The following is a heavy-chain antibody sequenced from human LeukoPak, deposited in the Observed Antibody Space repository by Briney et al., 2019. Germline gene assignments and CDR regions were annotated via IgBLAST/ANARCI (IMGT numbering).Heavy chain of an antibody. CDR1: GYTFTSYY. J-gene: IGHJ6*03. Sequence: ASVRVSCKASGYTFTSYYMHWVRQAPGQGLEWMGIINPSGGSTSYAQKFQGRVTMTSDTSTSTVYMELSSLRSEDTGVYYCARAEGFGELYYMDVWGKGTTVTVSS. V-gene: IGHV1-46*03. CDR2: INPSGGST. CDR3: ARAEGFGELYYMDV. D-gene: IGHD3-10*01.